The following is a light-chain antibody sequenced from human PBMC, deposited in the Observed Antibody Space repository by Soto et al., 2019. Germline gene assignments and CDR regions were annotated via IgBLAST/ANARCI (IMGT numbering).Light chain of an antibody. CDR3: QSYDSSLSGSV. CDR2: GNN. Sequence: QSVLTQPPSVSGAPGQRVTISCTGSSSNIGARYDVHWYQQLPGRAPKLLIYGNNNRPSGVPDRFSGSRSVTSASLAITGLQAEDEADYYCQSYDSSLSGSVFGGGTKVTVL. J-gene: IGLJ2*01. CDR1: SSNIGARYD. V-gene: IGLV1-40*01.